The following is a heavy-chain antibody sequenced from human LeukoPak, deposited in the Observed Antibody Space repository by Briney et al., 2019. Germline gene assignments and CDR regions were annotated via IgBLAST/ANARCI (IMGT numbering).Heavy chain of an antibody. CDR1: GGSISSYY. CDR2: IYYSGST. V-gene: IGHV4-59*08. D-gene: IGHD3-9*01. CDR3: ARLHLGRRVYDILTGNTPYYFDY. Sequence: SETLSLTCTVSGGSISSYYWSWIRQPPGKGLEWIGYIYYSGSTNYNPSLKSRVTISVDTSKNQFSLKLSSVTAADTAVYYCARLHLGRRVYDILTGNTPYYFDYWGQGTLVTVSS. J-gene: IGHJ4*02.